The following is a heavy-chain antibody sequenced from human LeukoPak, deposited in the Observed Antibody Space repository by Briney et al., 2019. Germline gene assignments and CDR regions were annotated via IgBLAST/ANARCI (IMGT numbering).Heavy chain of an antibody. D-gene: IGHD6-19*01. Sequence: PGGSLRLSCAASGFAFSSYGMSWVRQAPGKGLEWVANIKQDGSEEYYVDSVRGRFTISRDNAENSLDLQMTSLRAEDTAVYYCARATSAWYGTYFDFWGQGTLVTVTS. CDR2: IKQDGSEE. CDR1: GFAFSSYG. J-gene: IGHJ4*02. CDR3: ARATSAWYGTYFDF. V-gene: IGHV3-7*04.